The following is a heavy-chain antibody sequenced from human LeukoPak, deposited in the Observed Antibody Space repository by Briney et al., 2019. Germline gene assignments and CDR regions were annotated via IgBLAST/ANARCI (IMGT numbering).Heavy chain of an antibody. J-gene: IGHJ4*02. CDR2: ISPSGGTK. V-gene: IGHV3-48*03. D-gene: IGHD6-19*01. CDR1: GFSFCDYE. Sequence: GGSLRLSCAASGFSFCDYEMNWVRQAPGKGLEWVSNISPSGGTKYYADSVKGRFTISRDNAKNSLYLQMNSLRAEDTGVYYCSKLAVASADSWGQGTLVTVSS. CDR3: SKLAVASADS.